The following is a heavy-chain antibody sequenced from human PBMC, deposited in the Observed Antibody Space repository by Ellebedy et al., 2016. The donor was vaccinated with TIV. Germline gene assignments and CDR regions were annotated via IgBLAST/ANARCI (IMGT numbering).Heavy chain of an antibody. CDR2: MNPSGGST. CDR1: GYTFTNYY. D-gene: IGHD5-18*01. J-gene: IGHJ5*02. Sequence: AASVKVSCKASGYTFTNYYIHWVRQAPGQGLEWMGVMNPSGGSTSYAQKFQGRVNMTRETSTGTVYMELRSLRSEDTAVYYCARDAYVDTAIETNWLDPWGQGTLVTVSS. CDR3: ARDAYVDTAIETNWLDP. V-gene: IGHV1-46*01.